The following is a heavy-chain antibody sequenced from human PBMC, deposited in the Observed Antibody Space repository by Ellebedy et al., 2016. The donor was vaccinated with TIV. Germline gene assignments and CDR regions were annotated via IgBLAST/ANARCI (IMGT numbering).Heavy chain of an antibody. CDR2: IGTDMGNT. CDR1: GYTFTDYG. V-gene: IGHV1-18*04. J-gene: IGHJ1*01. Sequence: AASVTVSCKASGYTFTDYGITWLRQAPGQGLEGMGWIGTDMGNTNYAQKFRGRVTMTTDTSTTTGYIQLRSLRSDDTALYYCARDRDIRSSSDFQHWGQGTLVTVSS. CDR3: ARDRDIRSSSDFQH. D-gene: IGHD6-6*01.